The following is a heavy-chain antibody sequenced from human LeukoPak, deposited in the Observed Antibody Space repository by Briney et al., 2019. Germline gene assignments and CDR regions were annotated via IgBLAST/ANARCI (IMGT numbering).Heavy chain of an antibody. CDR1: GGSISSGSYY. J-gene: IGHJ6*03. D-gene: IGHD1-26*01. CDR2: IYTSGST. CDR3: ARVKRYSSGSYSGYYYYYMDV. Sequence: PSQTLSLTXTVSGGSISSGSYYWSWIRQPAGKGLEWIGRIYTSGSTNYNPSLKSRVTISVDTSKNQFSLKLSSVTAADTAVYYCARVKRYSSGSYSGYYYYYMDVWGKGTTVTVSS. V-gene: IGHV4-61*02.